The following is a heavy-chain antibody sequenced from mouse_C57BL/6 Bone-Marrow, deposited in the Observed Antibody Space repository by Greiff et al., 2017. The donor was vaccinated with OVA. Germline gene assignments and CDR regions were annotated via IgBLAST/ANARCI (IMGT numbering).Heavy chain of an antibody. J-gene: IGHJ4*01. Sequence: QVQLQQPGAELVRPGSSVKLSCKASGYTFTSYWMHWVKQRPIQGLEWIGNIDTSDSETHYNQKFKDKATLTVDKSSSTAYMQLSSLTSEDSAVYYWARSGGNYGRSSFLLYYYAMDYWGQGTSVTVSS. CDR2: IDTSDSET. CDR1: GYTFTSYW. CDR3: ARSGGNYGRSSFLLYYYAMDY. V-gene: IGHV1-52*01. D-gene: IGHD1-1*01.